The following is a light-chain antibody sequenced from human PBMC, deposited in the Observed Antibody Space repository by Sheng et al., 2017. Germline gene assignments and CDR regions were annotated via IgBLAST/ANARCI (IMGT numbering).Light chain of an antibody. J-gene: IGKJ5*01. CDR1: QDISNY. V-gene: IGKV1-33*01. Sequence: DIQMTQSPSSLSASVGDRVTITCQASQDISNYLNWYQQKPGKAPKLLIYDASNLETGVPSRFSGSGSGTDFTFTISSLQPEDIATYYCQQYDNLLITFGQGTTTGGLN. CDR2: DAS. CDR3: QQYDNLLIT.